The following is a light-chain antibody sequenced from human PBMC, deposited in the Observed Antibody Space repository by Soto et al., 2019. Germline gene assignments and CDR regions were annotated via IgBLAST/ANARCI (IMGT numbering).Light chain of an antibody. CDR1: QSVSRY. Sequence: EIVLTQSPATLSLSPGERATLSCRASQSVSRYLAWYQQKPGQAPRLLIYDASNRATGIPARFSGSGSGTDFTLTISSVEPDDFAVYYCQQRSNGLTFGGGTKVEIK. J-gene: IGKJ4*01. CDR2: DAS. V-gene: IGKV3-11*01. CDR3: QQRSNGLT.